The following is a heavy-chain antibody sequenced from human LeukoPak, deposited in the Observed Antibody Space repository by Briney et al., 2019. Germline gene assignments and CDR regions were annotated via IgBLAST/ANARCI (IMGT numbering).Heavy chain of an antibody. CDR1: GYSFTSYG. V-gene: IGHV1-18*01. Sequence: ASVKVSCKASGYSFTSYGFGWVRQAPGQGLEWMGWISAYDGNTNYAQKFQGRVTMTTDTSTSTVYMELRGLRSDDTAVYYCARYSLGGDYDFGYWGQGTLVTVSS. D-gene: IGHD4-17*01. J-gene: IGHJ4*02. CDR3: ARYSLGGDYDFGY. CDR2: ISAYDGNT.